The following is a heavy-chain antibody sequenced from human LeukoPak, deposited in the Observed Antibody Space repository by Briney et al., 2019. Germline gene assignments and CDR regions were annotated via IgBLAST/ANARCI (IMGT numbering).Heavy chain of an antibody. V-gene: IGHV1-8*01. CDR2: IDPNSLIP. J-gene: IGHJ5*02. CDR1: GYTLSDYD. Sequence: ASVKVSCKASGYTLSDYDINWVRQAPGQGLEYMGWIDPNSLIPGYARKFRGRVTFTMDTSIRTAYMELSGLTYDDTAIHYCARVKPVPTVSFDPWGQGTLVTVSS. CDR3: ARVKPVPTVSFDP. D-gene: IGHD4-17*01.